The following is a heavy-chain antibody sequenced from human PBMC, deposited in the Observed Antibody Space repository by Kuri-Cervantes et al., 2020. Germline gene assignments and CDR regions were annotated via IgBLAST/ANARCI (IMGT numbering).Heavy chain of an antibody. J-gene: IGHJ4*02. CDR2: ISSSSTYI. V-gene: IGHV3-21*01. Sequence: GESLEISCKASGFNFNTYSMNWVRQIPGKGLEWVSSISSSSTYIFYADSVKGRLTISRDNAKNSLFLQMNTLRVEDTAVYYCTRDRDGYSSFDYWGQGTLVTVSS. CDR1: GFNFNTYS. CDR3: TRDRDGYSSFDY. D-gene: IGHD5-18*01.